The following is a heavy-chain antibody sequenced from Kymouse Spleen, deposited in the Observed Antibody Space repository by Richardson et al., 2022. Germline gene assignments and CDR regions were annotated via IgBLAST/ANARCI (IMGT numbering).Heavy chain of an antibody. V-gene: IGHV4-59*01. J-gene: IGHJ5*02. Sequence: QVQLQESGPGLVKPSETLSLTCTVSGGSISSYYWSWIRQPPGKGLEWIGYIYYSGSTNYNPSLKSRVTISVDTSKNQFSLKLSSVTAADTAVYYCARGYSNLNWFDPWGQGTLVTVSS. CDR3: ARGYSNLNWFDP. CDR1: GGSISSYY. CDR2: IYYSGST. D-gene: IGHD4-11,IGHD4-11*01.